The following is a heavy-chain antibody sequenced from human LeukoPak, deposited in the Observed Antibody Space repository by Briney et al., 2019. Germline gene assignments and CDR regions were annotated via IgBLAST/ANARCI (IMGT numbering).Heavy chain of an antibody. V-gene: IGHV6-1*01. CDR1: GDSVSNNSAA. CDR2: TYYRSKWYN. J-gene: IGHJ4*02. D-gene: IGHD1-26*01. CDR3: ARSVGSPTSGFEH. Sequence: SQTLSLTCAISGDSVSNNSAAWSWIRQSPSRGLEWLGRTYYRSKWYNDYAVSLKSRITINPDTSKNHFTLQLNSVTPEDTAVYYCARSVGSPTSGFEHWGQGTLVTASS.